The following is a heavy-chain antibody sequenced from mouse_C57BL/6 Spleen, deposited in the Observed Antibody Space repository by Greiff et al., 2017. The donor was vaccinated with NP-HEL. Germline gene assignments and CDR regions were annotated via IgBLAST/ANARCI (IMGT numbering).Heavy chain of an antibody. J-gene: IGHJ2*01. CDR1: GFTFTDYY. Sequence: DVMLVESGGGLVQPGGSLSLSCAASGFTFTDYYMSWVRQPPGKALEWLGFIRNKANGYTTEYSASVKGRFTISRDNSQSILYLQMNALRAEDSATYYCARYNGNYGIDYWGQGTTLTVSS. V-gene: IGHV7-3*01. CDR2: IRNKANGYTT. CDR3: ARYNGNYGIDY. D-gene: IGHD2-1*01.